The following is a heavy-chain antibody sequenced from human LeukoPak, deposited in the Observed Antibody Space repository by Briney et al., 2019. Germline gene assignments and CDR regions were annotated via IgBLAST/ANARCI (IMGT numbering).Heavy chain of an antibody. D-gene: IGHD3-3*01. Sequence: PSETLSLTCTVSRGSISGNTYYWGWIRQPPGKGLEWIGTTSYSGSTYYNPSLKSRVTISVDTSKNQFSLRLSSVTAADTALYYCARHGDHYYYMDVWGKGTTVTVSS. V-gene: IGHV4-39*01. CDR1: RGSISGNTYY. CDR3: ARHGDHYYYMDV. CDR2: TSYSGST. J-gene: IGHJ6*03.